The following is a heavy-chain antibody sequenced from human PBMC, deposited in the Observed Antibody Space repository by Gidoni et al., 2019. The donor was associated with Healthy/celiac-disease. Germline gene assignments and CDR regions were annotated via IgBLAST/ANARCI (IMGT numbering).Heavy chain of an antibody. CDR3: ARGVGVVDLAFDI. V-gene: IGHV4-59*01. Sequence: QVQLQESCPGLVTPSETLSLTCTVSGCSISNYYWSWIRQPPGKGLEWIGYIHYSGSTNYNPSLKSRVIISVDTSKNQFSLKLSSVTAAETAVDYCARGVGVVDLAFDIWGQGTMVTVSS. CDR1: GCSISNYY. CDR2: IHYSGST. D-gene: IGHD2-15*01. J-gene: IGHJ3*02.